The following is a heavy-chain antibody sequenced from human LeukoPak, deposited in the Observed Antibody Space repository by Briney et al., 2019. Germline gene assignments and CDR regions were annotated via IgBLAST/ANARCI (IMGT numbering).Heavy chain of an antibody. J-gene: IGHJ4*02. D-gene: IGHD6-19*01. CDR1: GYTFTSYG. Sequence: GGSVKVSCKASGYTFTSYGISWVRQAPGQGLEWMGWISAYNGNTNYAQKLQGRVTMTTDTSTSTAYMELRSLRSDDTAVYYCARDGEQWLVRAYYFDYWGQGTLVTVSS. CDR3: ARDGEQWLVRAYYFDY. CDR2: ISAYNGNT. V-gene: IGHV1-18*01.